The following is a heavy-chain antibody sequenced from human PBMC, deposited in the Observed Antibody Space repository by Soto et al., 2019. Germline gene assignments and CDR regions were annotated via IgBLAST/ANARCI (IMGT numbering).Heavy chain of an antibody. Sequence: GGSLRLSCAASGFTFSSYAMSWVRQAPGKGLEWVSAISGSGGSTYYADSVKGRFTISRDNSKNTLYLQMNSLRAEDTAVYYCAKCARIAVAGCNELDYWGQGTLVTVSS. V-gene: IGHV3-23*01. CDR3: AKCARIAVAGCNELDY. D-gene: IGHD6-19*01. CDR2: ISGSGGST. CDR1: GFTFSSYA. J-gene: IGHJ4*02.